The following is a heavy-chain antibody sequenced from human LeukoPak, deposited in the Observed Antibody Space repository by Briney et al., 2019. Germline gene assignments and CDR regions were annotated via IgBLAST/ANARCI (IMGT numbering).Heavy chain of an antibody. D-gene: IGHD6-6*01. J-gene: IGHJ4*02. V-gene: IGHV4-4*07. Sequence: SETLSLTCAVSGASITSFHWTWFRQPAGRGLEWIGLIYTSGSTLYNPSLQSRVAMSVDVTKNQLSMKLSYVTAADAATYYCARKDGDYWGQGTLVTVSS. CDR3: ARKDGDY. CDR1: GASITSFH. CDR2: IYTSGST.